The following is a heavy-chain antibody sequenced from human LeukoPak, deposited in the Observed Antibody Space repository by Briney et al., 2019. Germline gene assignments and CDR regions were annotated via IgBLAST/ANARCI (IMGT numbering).Heavy chain of an antibody. D-gene: IGHD6-19*01. V-gene: IGHV1-2*02. J-gene: IGHJ4*02. CDR3: ARVASIAVAGETYFDY. CDR2: INPNSGGT. CDR1: GYTFTGYY. Sequence: ASVKVSCKASGYTFTGYYMHWVRQAPGQGLEWMGWINPNSGGTNYAQKFQGRVTMTRDTSISTAYMELSRLRSDDTAVYYCARVASIAVAGETYFDYWGQGTLVTVSS.